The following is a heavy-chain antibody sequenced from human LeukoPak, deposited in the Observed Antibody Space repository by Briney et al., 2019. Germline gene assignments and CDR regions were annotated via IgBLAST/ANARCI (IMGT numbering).Heavy chain of an antibody. V-gene: IGHV4-34*01. Sequence: SETLSLTCAVYGGSFNGYYWSWIRQPPGKGLEWIGEGNHNGGTKYNPSLKSRVTISADSSKNQFSLRLSSVTAADTAVYYCAKNGQSGFSFDPWGQGTLVTVSS. CDR1: GGSFNGYY. CDR2: GNHNGGT. D-gene: IGHD5-12*01. J-gene: IGHJ5*02. CDR3: AKNGQSGFSFDP.